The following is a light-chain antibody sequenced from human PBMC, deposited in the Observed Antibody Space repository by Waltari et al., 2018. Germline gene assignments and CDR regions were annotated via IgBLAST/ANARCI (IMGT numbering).Light chain of an antibody. Sequence: EIVLTQSPGTLSLSPGERATLSCRASQTVTSISLSWYQQKPGQAPRLLIYGASTRATGIPDRFSGSGSGTDFTITISRLEPEDFAVYYCQQYDGIVLTFGGGTKAEI. CDR2: GAS. CDR3: QQYDGIVLT. CDR1: QTVTSIS. J-gene: IGKJ4*01. V-gene: IGKV3-20*01.